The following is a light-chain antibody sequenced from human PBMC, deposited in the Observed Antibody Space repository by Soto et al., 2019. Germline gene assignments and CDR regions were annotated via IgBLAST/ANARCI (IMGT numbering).Light chain of an antibody. CDR1: SSDVGGYNS. J-gene: IGLJ1*01. Sequence: QSALTQPASVSGSPGQSITICCTGTSSDVGGYNSVSWYQQHPGKAPKLMIYEVSHRPSGVSNRFSGSQSANTASLTISGLQAEDEADYYCSSFTTSTTYVFGTGTKLTVL. CDR2: EVS. CDR3: SSFTTSTTYV. V-gene: IGLV2-14*01.